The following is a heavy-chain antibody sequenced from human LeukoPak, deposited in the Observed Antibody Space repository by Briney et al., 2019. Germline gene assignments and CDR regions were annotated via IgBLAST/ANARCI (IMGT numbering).Heavy chain of an antibody. J-gene: IGHJ6*03. CDR3: ARESLDYSLYYYYYMDV. CDR1: GGSISSYY. V-gene: IGHV4-4*07. Sequence: SETLSLTCTVSGGSISSYYWSWIWQPAGKGLEWIGRIYTSGSTNYNPSLKSRVTMSVDTSKNQFSLKLSSVTAADTAVYYCARESLDYSLYYYYYMDVWGKGTTVTISS. CDR2: IYTSGST. D-gene: IGHD4-11*01.